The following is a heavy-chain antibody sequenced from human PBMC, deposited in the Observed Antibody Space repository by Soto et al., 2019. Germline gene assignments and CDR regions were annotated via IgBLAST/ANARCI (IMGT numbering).Heavy chain of an antibody. V-gene: IGHV1-8*01. J-gene: IGHJ4*02. CDR1: GYTFTSHD. D-gene: IGHD4-17*01. CDR3: ARWDYGDYARFYY. Sequence: QVQLVQSGAEVKKSGASVKVSCKASGYTFTSHDINWVRQATGQGLEWMGWMNPNSGNTGYAQKFQGRVTMTRNTXTSTAYMELSSLRSEDTAVYYCARWDYGDYARFYYWGQGTLVTVSS. CDR2: MNPNSGNT.